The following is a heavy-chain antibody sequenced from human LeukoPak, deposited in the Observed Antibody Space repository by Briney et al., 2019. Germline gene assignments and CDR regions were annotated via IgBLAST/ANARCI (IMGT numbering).Heavy chain of an antibody. V-gene: IGHV3-30*02. CDR1: GFTFSSYG. CDR2: IRYDGSNK. CDR3: AKDGVRYYGSGSYPDY. J-gene: IGHJ4*02. D-gene: IGHD3-10*01. Sequence: GGSLRLSCAASGFTFSSYGMHWVRQAPGKGLEWVAFIRYDGSNKYYADSVKGRFTISRDNSKNTLYLQMNSLRAEDTAVYYCAKDGVRYYGSGSYPDYWGQGTLVTVSS.